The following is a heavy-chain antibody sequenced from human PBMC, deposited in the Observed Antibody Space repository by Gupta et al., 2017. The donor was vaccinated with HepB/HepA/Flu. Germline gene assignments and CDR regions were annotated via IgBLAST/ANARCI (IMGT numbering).Heavy chain of an antibody. J-gene: IGHJ4*02. CDR1: GFTFSSYS. CDR2: ISSSSSYI. Sequence: EVQLVESGGGLVKPGGSLRLSCAASGFTFSSYSMNWVRQAPGKGLEWVSSISSSSSYIYYADSVKGRFTISRDNAKNSLYLQMNSLRAEDTAVYYCAALEDYGGNSGSVWGQGTLVTVSS. CDR3: AALEDYGGNSGSV. V-gene: IGHV3-21*01. D-gene: IGHD4-23*01.